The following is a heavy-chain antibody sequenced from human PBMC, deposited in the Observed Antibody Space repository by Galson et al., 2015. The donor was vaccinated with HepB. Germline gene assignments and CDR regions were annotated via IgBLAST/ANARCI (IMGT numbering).Heavy chain of an antibody. J-gene: IGHJ5*02. Sequence: LRLSCAASGFTFSRYAMNWVRQAPGKGPEWVSGVSGSGDSTYYTASVRGRFTISRDNSKNTLYLQLHSLRAEATAVYYCAKDLNFGELFYGDHWGQGTLVTVSS. CDR1: GFTFSRYA. D-gene: IGHD3-10*01. CDR3: AKDLNFGELFYGDH. CDR2: VSGSGDST. V-gene: IGHV3-23*01.